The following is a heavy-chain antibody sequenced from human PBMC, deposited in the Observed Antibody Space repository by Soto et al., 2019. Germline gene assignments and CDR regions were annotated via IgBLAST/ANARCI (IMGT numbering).Heavy chain of an antibody. CDR3: ARPRTYNKYGDSFYGLDV. CDR2: IYYNGNT. J-gene: IGHJ6*02. CDR1: GGSISSDTFY. V-gene: IGHV4-39*01. Sequence: QLQLQESGPGLVKPSETLSLICSVSGGSISSDTFYWGWFRQPPGKGLEWIGSIYYNGNTYYNPSLKGRVTISMDTSKNQFSLKVSSVTVADTGVYYCARPRTYNKYGDSFYGLDVWGQGTTVTVSS. D-gene: IGHD1-20*01.